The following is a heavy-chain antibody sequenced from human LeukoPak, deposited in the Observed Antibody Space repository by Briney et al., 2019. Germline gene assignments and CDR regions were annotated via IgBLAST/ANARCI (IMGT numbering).Heavy chain of an antibody. J-gene: IGHJ1*01. Sequence: SETLSLTCAVYGGSFSGYYWSWIRQPPGKGLEWIGEINHSGSTNYNPSLQGRVTISVDTSKNQFSLKLSSVTAADTAVYYCARPGAAIGKGYFQHWGQGTLVTVSS. CDR2: INHSGST. D-gene: IGHD2-2*02. CDR3: ARPGAAIGKGYFQH. V-gene: IGHV4-34*01. CDR1: GGSFSGYY.